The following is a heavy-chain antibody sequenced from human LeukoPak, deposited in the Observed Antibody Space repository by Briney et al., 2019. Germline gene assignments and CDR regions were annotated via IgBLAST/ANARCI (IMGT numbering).Heavy chain of an antibody. Sequence: GGSLRLSCAASGFTFSSCAMSWVRQAPGKGLEWVSAISGSGGSTYYADSVKGRFTISRDNSKNTLYLQMNSLRAEDTAVYYCAKDRVTAMVTEPFFDYWGQGTLVTVSS. V-gene: IGHV3-23*01. CDR1: GFTFSSCA. J-gene: IGHJ4*02. CDR3: AKDRVTAMVTEPFFDY. D-gene: IGHD5-18*01. CDR2: ISGSGGST.